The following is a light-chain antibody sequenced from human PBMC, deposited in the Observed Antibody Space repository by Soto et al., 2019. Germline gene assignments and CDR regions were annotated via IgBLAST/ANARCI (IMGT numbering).Light chain of an antibody. CDR1: QSVTRAS. CDR2: GAS. Sequence: IVLMQSPGTLSLSPGERATLYCRASQSVTRASLAWYQQRPGQAPRLLIYGASSRATGVPDRFSDGGSGTDFTLTISILEPEDLGVYYCQHYGTTFGPGTKVDIK. V-gene: IGKV3-20*01. J-gene: IGKJ1*01. CDR3: QHYGTT.